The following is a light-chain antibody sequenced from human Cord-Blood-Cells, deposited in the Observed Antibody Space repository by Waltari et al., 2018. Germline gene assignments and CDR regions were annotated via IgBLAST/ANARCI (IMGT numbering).Light chain of an antibody. CDR3: SSSARSSTWV. V-gene: IGLV2-14*01. Sequence: QSALTQPAAVSGSPGQSITIYCTGTSSDGGGYNYVSWYQQHPGKPPTLIIYDVSKRPSGVSNRFSGSKSGNTASLTISGLQAEDEADYYCSSSARSSTWVFGRGTKLTVL. CDR1: SSDGGGYNY. J-gene: IGLJ3*02. CDR2: DVS.